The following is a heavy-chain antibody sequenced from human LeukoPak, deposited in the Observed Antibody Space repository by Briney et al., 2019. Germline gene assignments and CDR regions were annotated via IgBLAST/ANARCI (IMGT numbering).Heavy chain of an antibody. CDR3: ARGRQWPVPGFDY. J-gene: IGHJ4*02. V-gene: IGHV4-34*01. CDR1: GGSFSGYY. CDR2: INHSGST. Sequence: PSETLSLTCAVYGGSFSGYYWSWIRQPPGKGLEWIGEINHSGSTNYNPSLKSRVTISVDTSKNQFSLKLSSVTAADTAVYYCARGRQWPVPGFDYWGQGTLVTVSS. D-gene: IGHD6-19*01.